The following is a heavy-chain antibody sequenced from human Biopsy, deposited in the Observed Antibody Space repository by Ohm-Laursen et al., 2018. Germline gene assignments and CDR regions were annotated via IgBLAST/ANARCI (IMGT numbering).Heavy chain of an antibody. Sequence: VASVKVSCKASGYTFTSFDINWVRQATGQGLEWMGWMNPNSGNTGYAQKLQGRVTMTRNTSISTAYMELSSLRSEDTAVYYCAKRGVERGRPLAYWGQGTLVTVSS. D-gene: IGHD1-1*01. V-gene: IGHV1-8*01. CDR1: GYTFTSFD. CDR2: MNPNSGNT. J-gene: IGHJ4*02. CDR3: AKRGVERGRPLAY.